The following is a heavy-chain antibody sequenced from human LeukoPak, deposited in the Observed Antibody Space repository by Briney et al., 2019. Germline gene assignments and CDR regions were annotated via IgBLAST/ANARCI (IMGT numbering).Heavy chain of an antibody. CDR3: ASHRECYDFWSGYYTKSVGKDAFDI. CDR2: IYYSGST. Sequence: SETLSLTCTVSGGSISSYYWSWIRQPPGKGLEWIGYIYYSGSTNYNPSLKSRVTISVDTSKNQFSLKLSSVTAADTAVYYCASHRECYDFWSGYYTKSVGKDAFDIWGQGTMVTVSS. CDR1: GGSISSYY. D-gene: IGHD3-3*01. J-gene: IGHJ3*02. V-gene: IGHV4-59*01.